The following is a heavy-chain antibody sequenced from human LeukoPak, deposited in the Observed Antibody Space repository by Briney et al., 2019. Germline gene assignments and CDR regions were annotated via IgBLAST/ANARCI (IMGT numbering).Heavy chain of an antibody. Sequence: PGGSLRLSCVASGLTIGSRYMNWVRQAPGKGLEWVSALYLAGNTYYADSVRGRFTISRDNSKNTLYLQMNSLRAEDTAVYYCARGVDYYENSGTIDYWGQGTLVTVSS. D-gene: IGHD3-22*01. CDR2: LYLAGNT. CDR1: GLTIGSRY. V-gene: IGHV3-53*01. CDR3: ARGVDYYENSGTIDY. J-gene: IGHJ4*02.